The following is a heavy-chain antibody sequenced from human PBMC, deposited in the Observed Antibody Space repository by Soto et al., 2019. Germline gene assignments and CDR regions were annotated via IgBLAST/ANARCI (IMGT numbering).Heavy chain of an antibody. Sequence: SETLSLTCTVSGGSVSSGSYYWSWIRQPPGKGLEWIGYIYYSGGTNYNPSLKSRVTISVDTSKNQFSLKLSSVTAADTAVYYCARVRSSSSFGLIDYWGQGTLVTVS. J-gene: IGHJ4*02. D-gene: IGHD6-6*01. CDR2: IYYSGGT. V-gene: IGHV4-61*01. CDR3: ARVRSSSSFGLIDY. CDR1: GGSVSSGSYY.